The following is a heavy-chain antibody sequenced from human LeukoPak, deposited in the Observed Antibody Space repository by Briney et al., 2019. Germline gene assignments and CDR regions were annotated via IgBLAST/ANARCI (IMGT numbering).Heavy chain of an antibody. CDR1: GYTFTSYD. Sequence: ASVKVSCKASGYTFTSYDTNWVRQAPGQGLEWMGWMNPNSGNTVYAQKFQGRVTITRNTSISTAYMELSSLRSEDTAVYYCAGVGIAAAGGLDYWGQGTLVTVSS. D-gene: IGHD6-13*01. J-gene: IGHJ4*02. CDR2: MNPNSGNT. CDR3: AGVGIAAAGGLDY. V-gene: IGHV1-8*03.